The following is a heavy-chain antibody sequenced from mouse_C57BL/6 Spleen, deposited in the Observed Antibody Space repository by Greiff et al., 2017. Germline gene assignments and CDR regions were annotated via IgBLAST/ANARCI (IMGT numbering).Heavy chain of an antibody. J-gene: IGHJ4*01. V-gene: IGHV1-52*01. Sequence: VQLQQPGAELVRPGSSVKLSCKASGYTFTSYWMHWVKQRPIQGLEWIGNIDPSDSETHYNQKFKDKATLTVDKSSSTAYMQLSSLTSEDSAVYYCARRRSNYEAMDYWGQGTSVTVSS. CDR3: ARRRSNYEAMDY. CDR2: IDPSDSET. CDR1: GYTFTSYW. D-gene: IGHD2-5*01.